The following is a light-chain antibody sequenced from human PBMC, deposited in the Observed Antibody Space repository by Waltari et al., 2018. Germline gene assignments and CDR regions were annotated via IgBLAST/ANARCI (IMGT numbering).Light chain of an antibody. CDR1: QSVRGY. Sequence: EIVLTQSPGPLSLPPGERAPLSCRASQSVRGYLAWYQQKPGQAPRLLIYAASTRATGIPDRFSGSGSGTDYSLTISRLEPEDSAVYYCQKYESLPATFGQGTKVEIK. V-gene: IGKV3-20*01. J-gene: IGKJ1*01. CDR2: AAS. CDR3: QKYESLPAT.